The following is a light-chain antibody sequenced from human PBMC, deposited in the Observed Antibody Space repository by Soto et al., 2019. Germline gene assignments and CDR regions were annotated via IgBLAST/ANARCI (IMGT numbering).Light chain of an antibody. V-gene: IGKV1-5*01. CDR1: QSIGSW. Sequence: DFQMTQSPSTLSASVGDKVTMTCRASQSIGSWLAWYQQKPGKAPKVLIYDASSLESGVPSRLRGSGSGTEFTLTISSLQPDDFATYYCQKYNSYFGEGTRLEIK. J-gene: IGKJ5*01. CDR3: QKYNSY. CDR2: DAS.